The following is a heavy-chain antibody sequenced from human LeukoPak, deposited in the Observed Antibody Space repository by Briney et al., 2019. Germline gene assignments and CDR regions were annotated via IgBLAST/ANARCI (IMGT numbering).Heavy chain of an antibody. V-gene: IGHV3-23*01. D-gene: IGHD1-26*01. Sequence: GGSLRLSCAASGFTFSSYAMNWVRQAPGKGLEWVSIISNSGDRTYYADSVKGRFTISRDNSKNTLYLQMNSLRTEDTAVYYCAKDFVPRGGSYFPGFDYWGQGTLVIVSS. CDR2: ISNSGDRT. J-gene: IGHJ4*02. CDR1: GFTFSSYA. CDR3: AKDFVPRGGSYFPGFDY.